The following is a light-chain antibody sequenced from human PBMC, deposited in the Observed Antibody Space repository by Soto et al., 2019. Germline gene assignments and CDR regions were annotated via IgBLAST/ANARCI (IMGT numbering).Light chain of an antibody. V-gene: IGKV3-20*01. CDR1: QSVSRY. CDR2: GAS. Sequence: VLTQSPGTLSLSPGERATLSCRASQSVSRYLVWYQQKPGQAPRLLIYGASSRASGIPDRFSRSGSGTDFTRTRNRLGPDDSAVYYCQQFDASPYTFGQGTKLEIK. CDR3: QQFDASPYT. J-gene: IGKJ2*01.